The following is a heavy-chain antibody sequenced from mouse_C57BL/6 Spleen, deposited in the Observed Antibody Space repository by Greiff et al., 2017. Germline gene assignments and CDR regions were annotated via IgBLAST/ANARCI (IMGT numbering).Heavy chain of an antibody. Sequence: QVQLQQSGAELARPGASVKLSCKASGYTFTSYGISWVKQRTGQGLEWIGEIYPRSGNTYYNEKFKGKATLTADKSSSTAYMELRSLTSEDSAVYFCARMRDYYSKRGYYFDYWGQGTTLTVSS. CDR3: ARMRDYYSKRGYYFDY. D-gene: IGHD2-12*01. CDR1: GYTFTSYG. J-gene: IGHJ2*01. CDR2: IYPRSGNT. V-gene: IGHV1-81*01.